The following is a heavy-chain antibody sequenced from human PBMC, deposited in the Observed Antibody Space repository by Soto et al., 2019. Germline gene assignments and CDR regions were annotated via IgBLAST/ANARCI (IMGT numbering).Heavy chain of an antibody. J-gene: IGHJ6*02. Sequence: SETLSLTCTVSGGSISSSSYYWGWIRQPPGKGLEWIGSIYYSGSTYYNPSLKSRVTISVDTSKNQFSLKLSSVTAADTAVYYCARHGEPRDWFKTNYYGMDVWGQGTTVTVSS. CDR2: IYYSGST. V-gene: IGHV4-39*01. D-gene: IGHD3-9*01. CDR1: GGSISSSSYY. CDR3: ARHGEPRDWFKTNYYGMDV.